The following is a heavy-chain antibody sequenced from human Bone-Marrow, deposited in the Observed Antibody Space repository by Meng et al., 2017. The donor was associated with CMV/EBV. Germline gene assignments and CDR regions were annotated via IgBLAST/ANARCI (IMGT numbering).Heavy chain of an antibody. CDR2: INSDGSST. V-gene: IGHV3-74*01. D-gene: IGHD4-23*01. CDR3: ARDSRRGNPGY. J-gene: IGHJ4*02. Sequence: GESLKISCAASGFTFSSYWMHWVRQAPGKGLVWVSRINSDGSSTSYADSVKGRFTISRDNAKNSLYLQMNSLRAEDTAVYYCARDSRRGNPGYWGQGTLVTVSS. CDR1: GFTFSSYW.